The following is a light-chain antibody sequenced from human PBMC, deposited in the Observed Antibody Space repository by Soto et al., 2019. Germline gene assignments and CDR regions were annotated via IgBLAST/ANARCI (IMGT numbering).Light chain of an antibody. CDR2: QVT. CDR1: SSDVGSYNY. J-gene: IGLJ1*01. CDR3: SSYRSSSTYV. Sequence: QSVLTQPASVSGSPGQSITISCTGTSSDVGSYNYVSWHQQHPGQAPKLMIYQVTNRASGVPDRFSASKSDNTASLTISGLQAGDEADYYCSSYRSSSTYVFGTGTKVTVL. V-gene: IGLV2-14*01.